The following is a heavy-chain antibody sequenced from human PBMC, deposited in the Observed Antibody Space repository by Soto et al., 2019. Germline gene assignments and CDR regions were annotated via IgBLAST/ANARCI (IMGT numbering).Heavy chain of an antibody. J-gene: IGHJ6*03. Sequence: ASVKVSCKASGYTFTSYGISWVRQAPGQGLEWMGWISAYNGNTNYAQKLQGRVTMTTDTSTSTAYMELRSLRSDDTAVYYCARGGIWADIHTLYDYYYYMDVWGKGTTVTVSS. CDR1: GYTFTSYG. CDR3: ARGGIWADIHTLYDYYYYMDV. D-gene: IGHD6-13*01. CDR2: ISAYNGNT. V-gene: IGHV1-18*01.